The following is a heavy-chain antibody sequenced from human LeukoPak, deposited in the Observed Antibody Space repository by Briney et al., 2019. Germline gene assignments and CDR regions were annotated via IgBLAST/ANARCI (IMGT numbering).Heavy chain of an antibody. D-gene: IGHD3-3*01. CDR3: AKVLGGGYAFWSGSL. CDR1: GFTFSSYA. J-gene: IGHJ4*02. Sequence: GGSLRLSCAASGFTFSSYAMSWVRQAPGKGLEWVSAISGSGGSTYYADSVKGRFTISRDNSKNTLYLQMNSLRAEDTAVYYCAKVLGGGYAFWSGSLWGQGTLVTVSS. CDR2: ISGSGGST. V-gene: IGHV3-23*01.